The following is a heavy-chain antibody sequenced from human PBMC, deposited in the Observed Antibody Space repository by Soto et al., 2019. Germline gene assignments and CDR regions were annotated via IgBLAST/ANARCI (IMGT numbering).Heavy chain of an antibody. D-gene: IGHD4-17*01. CDR2: IIPIFGTA. CDR1: GGTFSSYA. J-gene: IGHJ4*02. V-gene: IGHV1-69*13. Sequence: SVKVSCKASGGTFSSYAISWVRQAPGQGLEWMGGIIPIFGTANYAQKFQGRVTITADESTSTAYMELSSLRSEDTAVYYCASGSVDDYGDYVNFDYWGQGTLVTVSS. CDR3: ASGSVDDYGDYVNFDY.